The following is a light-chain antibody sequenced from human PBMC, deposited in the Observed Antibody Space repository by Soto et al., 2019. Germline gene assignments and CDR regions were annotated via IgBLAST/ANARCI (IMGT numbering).Light chain of an antibody. Sequence: ALTQSPGTLSLSPGERATLSCRASQSVSSSYLAWYQQKPGQAPRLLIYGASSRATGIPDRFSGSGSGTDFTLTISRLEPGDFAVYYCQQFDTSPPSTFGQGTRLEIK. V-gene: IGKV3-20*01. CDR1: QSVSSSY. J-gene: IGKJ5*01. CDR2: GAS. CDR3: QQFDTSPPST.